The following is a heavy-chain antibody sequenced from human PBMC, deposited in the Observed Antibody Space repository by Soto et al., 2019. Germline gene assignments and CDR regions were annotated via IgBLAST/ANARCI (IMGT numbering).Heavy chain of an antibody. CDR2: SSNYGFST. CDR1: GFTFSSFA. CDR3: ATWHEREHAFDV. J-gene: IGHJ3*01. Sequence: EQLLESGGGLVQPGGSLSLSCAVSGFTFSSFAMSWVRQAPGKGLEWVSTSSNYGFSTFYADSVTGRFTTSSDSSKTTVYLQMNDLRPDDTAVYYCATWHEREHAFDVWGQGTTVTISS. V-gene: IGHV3-23*01. D-gene: IGHD1-1*01.